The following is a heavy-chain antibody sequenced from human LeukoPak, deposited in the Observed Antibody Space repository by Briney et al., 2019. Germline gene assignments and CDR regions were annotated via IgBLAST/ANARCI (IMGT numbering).Heavy chain of an antibody. Sequence: PSETLSLTCTVSGGSISGSSYYLGWVRQPPGKGLEWIGYIYYSGSTYYNPSLKSRVTISVDTSKNQFSLKLNSVTAADTAVYYCARPTAGFDYWGQGALVTVSS. CDR1: GGSISGSSYY. J-gene: IGHJ4*02. CDR3: ARPTAGFDY. D-gene: IGHD4-11*01. V-gene: IGHV4-39*01. CDR2: IYYSGST.